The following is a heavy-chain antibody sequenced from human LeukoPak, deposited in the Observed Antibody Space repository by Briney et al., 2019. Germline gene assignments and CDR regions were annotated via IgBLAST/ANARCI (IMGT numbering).Heavy chain of an antibody. J-gene: IGHJ4*02. Sequence: PGRSLRLSCAASGFTFSNYAMHWVRQAPGKGLEGVAVISFDGTNKYYANSVQGRFTISRDNSKNTLYLQMNSLRAEDTALYYCARDMYDNGWSSFDYWGQGTLVTVSS. CDR1: GFTFSNYA. CDR2: ISFDGTNK. D-gene: IGHD3-10*01. CDR3: ARDMYDNGWSSFDY. V-gene: IGHV3-30-3*01.